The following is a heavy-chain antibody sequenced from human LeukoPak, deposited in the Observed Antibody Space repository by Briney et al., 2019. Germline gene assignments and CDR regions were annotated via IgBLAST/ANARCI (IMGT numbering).Heavy chain of an antibody. CDR2: FDPEDGET. CDR3: ARTCGSYPCSYYYGMDV. Sequence: APVKVSCKVSGYTLTELSMHWVRQAPGKGLEWMGGFDPEDGETIYAQKLQGRVTMTRDTSTSTAYMELRSLRSDDTAVFYCARTCGSYPCSYYYGMDVWGQGTTVTVSS. D-gene: IGHD1-26*01. CDR1: GYTLTELS. J-gene: IGHJ6*02. V-gene: IGHV1-24*01.